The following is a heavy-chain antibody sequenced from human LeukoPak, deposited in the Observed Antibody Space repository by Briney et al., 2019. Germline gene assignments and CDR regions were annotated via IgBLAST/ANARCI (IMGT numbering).Heavy chain of an antibody. D-gene: IGHD3-9*01. J-gene: IGHJ6*02. CDR1: GGTFSSYA. V-gene: IGHV1-69*04. CDR2: IIPILGIA. Sequence: GASVTVSCKASGGTFSSYAISWVRQAPGQGLEGMGRIIPILGIANYAQKFQGRVTITADKSTSTAYMELSSLRSEDTAVYYCARDSDDILTGLYGMDVWGQGTTVTVSS. CDR3: ARDSDDILTGLYGMDV.